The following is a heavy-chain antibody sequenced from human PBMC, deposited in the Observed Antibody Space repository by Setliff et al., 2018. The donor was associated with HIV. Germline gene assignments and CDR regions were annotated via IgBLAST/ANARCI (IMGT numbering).Heavy chain of an antibody. J-gene: IGHJ4*02. D-gene: IGHD3-22*01. CDR1: GFAFSGSA. CDR2: IRSKANSYAT. CDR3: TRRVDFDSSGYDY. V-gene: IGHV3-73*01. Sequence: PGGSLRLSCAASGFAFSGSAMHWVRQASGKGLEWVGRIRSKANSYATAYAASVKGRFTISRDDSKNTAYLQMDSLKTEDTAVYYCTRRVDFDSSGYDYWGQGTLVTVSS.